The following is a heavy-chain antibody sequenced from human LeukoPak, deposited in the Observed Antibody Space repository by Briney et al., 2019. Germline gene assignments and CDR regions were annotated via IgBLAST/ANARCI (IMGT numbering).Heavy chain of an antibody. V-gene: IGHV3-23*01. CDR3: AKAASNSWYYFDY. Sequence: GGSLRLSCAASGFTFSSYAMSWVRQAPGKGLEWVSAISGSDYSTYYADSVKGRFTISRDNSKNTLYLQMSSLRAEDTAVYHCAKAASNSWYYFDYWGQGTLVTVSS. J-gene: IGHJ4*02. CDR2: ISGSDYST. CDR1: GFTFSSYA. D-gene: IGHD6-13*01.